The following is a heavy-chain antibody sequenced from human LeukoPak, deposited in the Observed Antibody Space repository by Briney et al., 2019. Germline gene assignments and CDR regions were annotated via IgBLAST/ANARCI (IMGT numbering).Heavy chain of an antibody. V-gene: IGHV3-23*01. CDR3: AKDPAIAGDTWFDP. CDR2: ISGSGGST. D-gene: IGHD6-13*01. CDR1: GFTFSSYA. Sequence: GGSQRLSCAASGFTFSSYAMSWVRQAPGKGLEWVSAISGSGGSTYYADSVKGRFTISRDNSKNTLYLQMNSLSAEDTAIYYCAKDPAIAGDTWFDPWGQGTLVTVSS. J-gene: IGHJ5*02.